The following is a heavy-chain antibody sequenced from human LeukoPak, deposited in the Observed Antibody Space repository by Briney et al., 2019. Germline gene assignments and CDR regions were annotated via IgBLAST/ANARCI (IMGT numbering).Heavy chain of an antibody. J-gene: IGHJ5*02. CDR3: ARDGRAAGTGNWFDP. CDR1: GFTFSDYY. Sequence: GGSLRLSCAASGFTFSDYYMSWIRQAPGKGLERVSYISSSGSTIYYADSVKGRFTISRDNAKNSLYPQMNSLRAEDTAVYYCARDGRAAGTGNWFDPWGQGTLVTVSS. V-gene: IGHV3-11*01. CDR2: ISSSGSTI. D-gene: IGHD6-13*01.